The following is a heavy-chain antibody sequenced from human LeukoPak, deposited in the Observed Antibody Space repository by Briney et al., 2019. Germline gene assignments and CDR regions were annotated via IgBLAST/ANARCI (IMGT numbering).Heavy chain of an antibody. CDR2: IIPIFGTA. V-gene: IGHV1-18*01. Sequence: ASVKVSCKASGYIFTGYAISWVRQAPGQGLEWMGGIIPIFGTANYAQKFQGRVTMTTDTSTSTAYMELRGLRSDDTAVYYCASTMVRGVSPRPQFDYWGQGTLVTVSS. D-gene: IGHD3-10*01. CDR3: ASTMVRGVSPRPQFDY. J-gene: IGHJ4*02. CDR1: GYIFTGYA.